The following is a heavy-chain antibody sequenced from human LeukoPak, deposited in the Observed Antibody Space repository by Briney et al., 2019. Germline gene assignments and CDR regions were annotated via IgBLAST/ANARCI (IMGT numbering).Heavy chain of an antibody. Sequence: GGSLRLSCAASGFTFSSYAMHWVRQAPGKGLEWVAVISYDGSNKYYADSVKGRFTISRDNSKNTLYLQMNSLRAEGTAVYYCARVPSYYYGSGSYSAFDYWGQGTLVTVSS. V-gene: IGHV3-30-3*01. CDR2: ISYDGSNK. J-gene: IGHJ4*02. CDR3: ARVPSYYYGSGSYSAFDY. D-gene: IGHD3-10*01. CDR1: GFTFSSYA.